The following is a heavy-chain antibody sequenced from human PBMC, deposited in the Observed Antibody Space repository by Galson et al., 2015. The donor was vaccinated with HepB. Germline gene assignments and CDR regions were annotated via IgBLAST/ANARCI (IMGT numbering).Heavy chain of an antibody. CDR1: GFTFSSYS. V-gene: IGHV3-21*01. D-gene: IGHD2-2*02. Sequence: SLRLSCAASGFTFSSYSMNWVRQAPGKGLEWVSSISSSSSYIYYADSVKGRFTISRDNAKNSLYLQMNSLRAEDTAVYYCASGIVVVPAAVQGGGFDYWGQGTLVTVSS. J-gene: IGHJ4*02. CDR3: ASGIVVVPAAVQGGGFDY. CDR2: ISSSSSYI.